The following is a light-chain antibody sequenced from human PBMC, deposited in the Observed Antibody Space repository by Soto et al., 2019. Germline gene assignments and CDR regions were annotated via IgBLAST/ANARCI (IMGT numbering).Light chain of an antibody. CDR2: DAS. CDR1: QSVSSY. Sequence: EIVLPQYPATLSLSPGERATLSCMASQSVSSYLAWYQQKPGQAPRLLIYDASNRATGIPARFSGSGSGTDFTLTISSLEPEDFAVYYCQQRSNWPPITFGQGTRLEIK. CDR3: QQRSNWPPIT. J-gene: IGKJ5*01. V-gene: IGKV3-11*01.